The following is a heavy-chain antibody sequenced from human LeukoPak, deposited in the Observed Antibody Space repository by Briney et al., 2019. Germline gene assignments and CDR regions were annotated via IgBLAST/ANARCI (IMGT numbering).Heavy chain of an antibody. CDR2: IYYSGST. D-gene: IGHD4-17*01. Sequence: SETLSLTCTVSGGSISSYYWSWIRQPPGKGLEWIGYIYYSGSTNYNPSLKSRVTISVDTCKNQFSLKLSSVTAADTAVYYCARGDYGDYSWFDPWGQGTLVTVSS. CDR3: ARGDYGDYSWFDP. CDR1: GGSISSYY. V-gene: IGHV4-59*01. J-gene: IGHJ5*02.